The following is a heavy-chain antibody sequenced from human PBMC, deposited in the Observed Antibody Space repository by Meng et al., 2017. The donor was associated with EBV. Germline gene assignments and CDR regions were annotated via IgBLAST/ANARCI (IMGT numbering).Heavy chain of an antibody. J-gene: IGHJ4*02. CDR2: INPSGGST. Sequence: QVHLVESGAEVKKPGASVKVSCKASGYTFTSYYMHWVRQAPGQGLEWMGIINPSGGSTSYAQKYQGRVTMTRDTSTSTVYMELSSLRSEDTAVYYCARDPAGAVAGTHFDYWGQGTLVTVSS. CDR3: ARDPAGAVAGTHFDY. CDR1: GYTFTSYY. D-gene: IGHD6-19*01. V-gene: IGHV1-46*01.